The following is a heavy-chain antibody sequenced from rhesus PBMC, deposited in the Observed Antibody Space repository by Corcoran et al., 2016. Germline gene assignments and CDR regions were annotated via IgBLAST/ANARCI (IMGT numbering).Heavy chain of an antibody. CDR3: ARGGGTAAFDY. CDR2: LDGNLAGT. D-gene: IGHD1-44*01. CDR1: GGSISGYY. Sequence: QLQLQESGPGLVKPSETLSLTCAVSGGSISGYYWSWIRQPPGKGLEWIWKLDGNLAGTNYNPSLKSRVTIYKDTSKKQFSLKLTSGTAADTAVYYCARGGGTAAFDYWGQGVLVTVSS. J-gene: IGHJ4*01. V-gene: IGHV4-81*01.